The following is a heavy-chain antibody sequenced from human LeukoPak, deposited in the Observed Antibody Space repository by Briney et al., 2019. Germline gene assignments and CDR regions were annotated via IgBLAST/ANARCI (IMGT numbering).Heavy chain of an antibody. CDR3: ARVGYYYFYGMDV. CDR2: IKLTGSA. Sequence: SETLSLTCAVYGGSFSDYYWSWIRQPPGRGLEWIGEIKLTGSAKYNPSHKSRVTISVDTSKNQLSLKLSSVTAADTAVYYCARVGYYYFYGMDVWGQGTTVTVSS. J-gene: IGHJ6*02. V-gene: IGHV4-34*01. CDR1: GGSFSDYY.